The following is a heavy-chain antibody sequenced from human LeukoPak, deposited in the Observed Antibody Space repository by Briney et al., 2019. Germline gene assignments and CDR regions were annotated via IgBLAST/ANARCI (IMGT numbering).Heavy chain of an antibody. D-gene: IGHD5-12*01. V-gene: IGHV3-66*04. CDR3: ARLYILATTYFDY. J-gene: IGHJ4*02. Sequence: GGSLRLSCAASGFTVSSNYMSWVRQAPGKGLEWVSVIYSGGSTYYADSVKGRFTISRDNSKNTLYLQMNSLRAEDTAVYYCARLYILATTYFDYWGQGALVTVSS. CDR1: GFTVSSNY. CDR2: IYSGGST.